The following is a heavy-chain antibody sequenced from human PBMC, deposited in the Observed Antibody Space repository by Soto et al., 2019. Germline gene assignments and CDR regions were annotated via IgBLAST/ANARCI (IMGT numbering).Heavy chain of an antibody. J-gene: IGHJ4*02. CDR3: ARVKAGVVY. V-gene: IGHV4-30-4*01. D-gene: IGHD6-13*01. CDR1: GGSISSGDYF. CDR2: IYYSGST. Sequence: QVQLQESGPGLVKPSQTLSLTCTVSGGSISSGDYFWSWTRQPPGKGLEWIGYIYYSGSTYYNPSLKSRATRSVDPSNNPFSLKLSPVTAADTAVYYCARVKAGVVYWGQGTLVTVFS.